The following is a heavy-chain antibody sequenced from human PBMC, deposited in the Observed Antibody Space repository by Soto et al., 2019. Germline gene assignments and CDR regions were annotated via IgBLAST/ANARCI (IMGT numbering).Heavy chain of an antibody. CDR1: GFIVSDTY. V-gene: IGHV3-66*01. CDR3: AREPRYCRGGSCSITGDAFDI. CDR2: ISNRGDT. J-gene: IGHJ3*02. Sequence: GGSLRLSCTASGFIVSDTYMHWVRQAPGKGLEWVSVISNRGDTHYADSVRGRFSLSRDIADNTLHLQMNNLRVEDTAVYYCAREPRYCRGGSCSITGDAFDIWGQGTMVTVSS. D-gene: IGHD2-15*01.